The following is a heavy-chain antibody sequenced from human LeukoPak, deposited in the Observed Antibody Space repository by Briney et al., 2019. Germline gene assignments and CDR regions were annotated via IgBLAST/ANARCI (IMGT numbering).Heavy chain of an antibody. CDR2: VNPNNGGT. CDR1: GYTFTDYF. Sequence: ASVKVSCKASGYTFTDYFIHWVRQAPGQGLEWMGRVNPNNGGTNYAQTFQGRVTMTRDTSISTAYMELSRLRSDDTAVYYCAAEGSYYYDSSGLQNWFDPWGQGTLVTVSS. J-gene: IGHJ5*02. V-gene: IGHV1-2*06. D-gene: IGHD3-22*01. CDR3: AAEGSYYYDSSGLQNWFDP.